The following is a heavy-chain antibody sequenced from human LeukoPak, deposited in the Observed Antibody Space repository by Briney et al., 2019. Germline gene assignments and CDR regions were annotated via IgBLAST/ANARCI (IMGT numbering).Heavy chain of an antibody. J-gene: IGHJ4*02. Sequence: PGGSLRLSCAASGFTFSSYWMSWVRQAPGKGLEWVANIKQDGSEKYYVDSVKGRFTISRDNAKNSLYLQMNSLRAEDTAVYYCARDGFGGSGDFDYWGQGTLVTVSP. CDR3: ARDGFGGSGDFDY. CDR1: GFTFSSYW. D-gene: IGHD3-10*01. CDR2: IKQDGSEK. V-gene: IGHV3-7*01.